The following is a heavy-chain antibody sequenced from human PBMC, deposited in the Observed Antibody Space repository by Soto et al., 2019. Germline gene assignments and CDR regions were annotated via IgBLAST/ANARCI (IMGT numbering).Heavy chain of an antibody. CDR2: IYYSGST. D-gene: IGHD3-10*01. V-gene: IGHV4-59*01. Sequence: PSETLSLTCTVSGGSISSYYWRWIRQPPGKGLEWIGYIYYSGSTNYNPSLKSRVTISVDTSKNQFSLKLSSVTAADTAVYYCARDYYGSGSYYKGYYYYGMDVWGQGTTVTVSS. J-gene: IGHJ6*02. CDR3: ARDYYGSGSYYKGYYYYGMDV. CDR1: GGSISSYY.